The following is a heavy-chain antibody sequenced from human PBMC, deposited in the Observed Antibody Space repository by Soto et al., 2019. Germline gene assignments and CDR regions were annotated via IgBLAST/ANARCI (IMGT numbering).Heavy chain of an antibody. CDR2: TYYRSKWYN. CDR1: GDSVSSNSAA. D-gene: IGHD6-6*01. J-gene: IGHJ4*02. Sequence: SQTLSLTCAISGDSVSSNSAAWNWIRQSPSRGLEWLGRTYYRSKWYNDYAVSVKGRITINPDTSKNQFSLQLNSVTPEDTAGYYCARDRVYIAARPGGAFDYWGQGTLVTVSS. V-gene: IGHV6-1*01. CDR3: ARDRVYIAARPGGAFDY.